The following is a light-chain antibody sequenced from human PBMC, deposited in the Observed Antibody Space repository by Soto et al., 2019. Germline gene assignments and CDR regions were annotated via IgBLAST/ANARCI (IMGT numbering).Light chain of an antibody. CDR2: DVS. Sequence: QSALTQPASMSGSPEQSVTMSCAGTSSDIGGYNYVSWYQHHPGTAPKLIIYDVSSRPSGVSHRFSASKSGNTASLTISGLQAEDEADYYCSSFSVASPLFGTGTKVTVL. V-gene: IGLV2-14*01. CDR1: SSDIGGYNY. J-gene: IGLJ1*01. CDR3: SSFSVASPL.